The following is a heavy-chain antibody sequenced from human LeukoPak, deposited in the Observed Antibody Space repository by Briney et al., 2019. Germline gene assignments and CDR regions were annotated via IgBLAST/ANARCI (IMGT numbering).Heavy chain of an antibody. CDR3: ASDIDYGDYQPPDY. V-gene: IGHV1-69*13. CDR2: IIPIFGTA. Sequence: ASVKVSCKASGGTFSSYAISWVRQAPGQGLEWMGGIIPIFGTANYAQKFQGRVTITADESTSTAYMELSSLRSEDTAVYYCASDIDYGDYQPPDYWGQGTLVTVSS. CDR1: GGTFSSYA. D-gene: IGHD4-17*01. J-gene: IGHJ4*02.